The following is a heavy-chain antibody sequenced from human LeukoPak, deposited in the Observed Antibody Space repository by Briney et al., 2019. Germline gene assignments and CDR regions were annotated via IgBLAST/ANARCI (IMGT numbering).Heavy chain of an antibody. CDR2: IYYSGTT. CDR1: GGSISSSSHY. J-gene: IGHJ4*02. Sequence: SETLSLTCTVSGGSISSSSHYWGWIRQPPGKGLEWIASIYYSGTTYYNPSLKSRVTISVDTSKNQFSLKLTSVTAADTAVYYCAREVELYDYWGQGTLVTVSS. V-gene: IGHV4-39*07. CDR3: AREVELYDY. D-gene: IGHD1-26*01.